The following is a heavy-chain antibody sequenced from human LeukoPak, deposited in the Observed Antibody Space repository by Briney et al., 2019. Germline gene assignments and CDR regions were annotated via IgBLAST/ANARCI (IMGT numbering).Heavy chain of an antibody. J-gene: IGHJ4*02. CDR1: RGSISSSSYY. V-gene: IGHV4-39*07. D-gene: IGHD3-3*01. CDR2: IYYSGST. CDR3: ATEGDFGVVIIGRLYYFDY. Sequence: SETLSITCTVSRGSISSSSYYWGWIRQPPGKGLEWIGSIYYSGSTYYNPSLKSRVTISVDTSKNQFSLKLSSVTAADTAVYYCATEGDFGVVIIGRLYYFDYWGQGTLVTVSS.